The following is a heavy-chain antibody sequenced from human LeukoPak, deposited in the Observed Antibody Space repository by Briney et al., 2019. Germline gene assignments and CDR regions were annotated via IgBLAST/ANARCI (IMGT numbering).Heavy chain of an antibody. Sequence: GGSLRLSCAASGFIFSDYEMSWVRQAPGKGLEWVSYISSGGSAIYYADSVKGRFTISRDNAKNSLYLQMNSLRAEDTAVYYCARAWGPLVTAIGAFDIWGQGTMVTVSS. D-gene: IGHD2-21*02. CDR1: GFIFSDYE. J-gene: IGHJ3*02. CDR3: ARAWGPLVTAIGAFDI. V-gene: IGHV3-48*03. CDR2: ISSGGSAI.